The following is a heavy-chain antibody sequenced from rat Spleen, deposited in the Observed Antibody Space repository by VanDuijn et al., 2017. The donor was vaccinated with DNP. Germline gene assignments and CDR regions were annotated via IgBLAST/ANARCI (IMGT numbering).Heavy chain of an antibody. V-gene: IGHV2-16*01. D-gene: IGHD1-1*01. J-gene: IGHJ2*01. Sequence: QVQLKESGPGLVQPSQTLSLTCTVSGFSLTSYGVSWVRQPPGEGLEWIGTIWSGGSTDYNSALKSRLSITRDTSKSQVFFKMNSLQTEDTAMFFCARWRYYSPGRYFDYWGQGVMVTVSS. CDR2: IWSGGST. CDR3: ARWRYYSPGRYFDY. CDR1: GFSLTSYG.